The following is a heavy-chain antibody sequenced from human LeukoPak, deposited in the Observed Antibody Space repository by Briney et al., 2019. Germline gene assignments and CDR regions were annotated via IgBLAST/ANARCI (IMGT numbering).Heavy chain of an antibody. J-gene: IGHJ4*02. D-gene: IGHD6-13*01. CDR1: GYSISSGYY. CDR2: IYHSGST. CDR3: ARVGVQHGPRFDY. V-gene: IGHV4-38-2*01. Sequence: SETLSLICGVSGYSISSGYYWGWIRQPPGKGLEWIGSIYHSGSTYYNPSLKSRVTISVDTSKNQFSLKLSSVTAADTAVYYCARVGVQHGPRFDYWGQGTLVTVSS.